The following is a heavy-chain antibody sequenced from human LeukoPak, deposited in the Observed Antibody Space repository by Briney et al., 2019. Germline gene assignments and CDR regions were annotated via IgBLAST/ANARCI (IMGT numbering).Heavy chain of an antibody. CDR1: GFTFSTYA. V-gene: IGHV3-23*01. Sequence: GASLRLSCAASGFTFSTYAMSWVRQAPGKGLEWASAISGSGTNTYYADSVKGRFTISRDNSKNTLYLQMNSLRAEDTAVYFCAKVPNSGNYYYFDYWGQGTPVTVSS. CDR2: ISGSGTNT. D-gene: IGHD1-26*01. J-gene: IGHJ4*02. CDR3: AKVPNSGNYYYFDY.